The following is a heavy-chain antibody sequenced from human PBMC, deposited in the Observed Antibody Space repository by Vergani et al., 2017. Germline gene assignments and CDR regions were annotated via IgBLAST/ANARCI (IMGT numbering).Heavy chain of an antibody. CDR3: AIHQRGSLRY. V-gene: IGHV4-4*02. Sequence: QVQLQESGPGLVKPSETLSLTCTVSGGSISSNWWSWVRQPPGKGLEWIGEIYHSGSTNYNPSLKSRVTISVDKSKNQFSLKLSSVTAADMAVYYCAIHQRGSLRYWGQGTLVTVSS. CDR1: GGSISSNW. CDR2: IYHSGST. J-gene: IGHJ4*02. D-gene: IGHD1-26*01.